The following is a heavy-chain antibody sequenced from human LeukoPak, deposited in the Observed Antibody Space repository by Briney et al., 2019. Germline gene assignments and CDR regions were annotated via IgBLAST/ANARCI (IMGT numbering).Heavy chain of an antibody. CDR1: GYTSTSYA. J-gene: IGHJ5*02. V-gene: IGHV1-3*01. D-gene: IGHD2-2*01. Sequence: GASVKVSCKASGYTSTSYAMHWVRQAPGQRLEWMGCINAGNGNTQYSQKFQGRVTITRDTSASTAYMELSSLRSEDTAVYYCARAIVVVPAAMAGLYNWFDPWGQGTLVTVSS. CDR2: INAGNGNT. CDR3: ARAIVVVPAAMAGLYNWFDP.